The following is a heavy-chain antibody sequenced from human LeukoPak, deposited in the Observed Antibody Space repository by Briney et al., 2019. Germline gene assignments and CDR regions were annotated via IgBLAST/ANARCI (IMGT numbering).Heavy chain of an antibody. CDR1: GFTFSSYA. CDR2: LSGSGDTT. D-gene: IGHD2-8*01. Sequence: GGSLRLSCAASGFTFSSYAMSWVRQAPGKGLEWVSLLSGSGDTTYYADSVKGRFTISRDNSKNTLYLQMNSLRAEDAALYYCAKGLTYAGINFNYWGQGTLVTASS. V-gene: IGHV3-23*01. CDR3: AKGLTYAGINFNY. J-gene: IGHJ4*02.